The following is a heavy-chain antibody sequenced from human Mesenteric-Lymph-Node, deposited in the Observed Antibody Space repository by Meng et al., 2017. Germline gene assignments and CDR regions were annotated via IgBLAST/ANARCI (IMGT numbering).Heavy chain of an antibody. CDR2: INPDGSFS. CDR1: GFTFSSNW. CDR3: ARDMME. D-gene: IGHD3-16*01. J-gene: IGHJ4*02. Sequence: GESLKISCSASGFTFSSNWMHWVRQTPGKGLVWVSRINPDGSFSNNADSVKGRFTVSRDNSKKTLYLQMNGLRAEDTAMYYCARDMMEWGQGTLVTVSS. V-gene: IGHV3-74*01.